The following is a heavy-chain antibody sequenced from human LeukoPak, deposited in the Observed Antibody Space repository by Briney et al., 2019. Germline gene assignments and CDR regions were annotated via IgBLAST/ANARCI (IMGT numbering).Heavy chain of an antibody. V-gene: IGHV3-48*03. CDR2: ISGSDSPI. D-gene: IGHD3-10*01. J-gene: IGHJ4*02. Sequence: GGSLRLSCAASGFTFSSYEMNWVRQAPGKGREWVSYISGSDSPIYYADSVKGRFTISRDNAKNSLYLQMNSLRAEDTALYYCARKTISSSGFFDYWGQGTLVTVSS. CDR3: ARKTISSSGFFDY. CDR1: GFTFSSYE.